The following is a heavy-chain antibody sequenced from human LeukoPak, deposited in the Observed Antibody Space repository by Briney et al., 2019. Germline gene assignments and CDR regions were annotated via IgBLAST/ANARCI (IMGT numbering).Heavy chain of an antibody. D-gene: IGHD1-26*01. CDR3: ARAGTRGSYYANYFDY. CDR2: IYSGGST. CDR1: GFTVSSNY. V-gene: IGHV3-53*01. J-gene: IGHJ4*02. Sequence: AGGSLRLSCAASGFTVSSNYMSWVRQAPGKGLEWVSVIYSGGSTYYADSVKGRFTISRDNSKNTLYLQMNSLRAEDTAVYYCARAGTRGSYYANYFDYWGQGTLVTVSS.